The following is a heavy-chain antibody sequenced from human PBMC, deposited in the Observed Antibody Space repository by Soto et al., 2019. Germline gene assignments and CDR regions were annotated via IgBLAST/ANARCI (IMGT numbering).Heavy chain of an antibody. Sequence: GGSLRLSCAASGFSFSSYGMHWVRQAPGKGLEWVAVISYDGSNKYYADSVKGRFTISRDNSKNTLYLQMNSLRAEDTAVYYCAKDHDDSSGYYPYYWGQGTLVTVSS. V-gene: IGHV3-30*18. CDR1: GFSFSSYG. CDR3: AKDHDDSSGYYPYY. CDR2: ISYDGSNK. D-gene: IGHD3-22*01. J-gene: IGHJ4*02.